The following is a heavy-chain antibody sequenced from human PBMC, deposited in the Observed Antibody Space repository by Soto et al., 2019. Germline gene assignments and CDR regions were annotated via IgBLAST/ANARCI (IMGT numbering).Heavy chain of an antibody. CDR3: ARLYSSGWDHDY. D-gene: IGHD6-19*01. Sequence: QLQLQESGPGLVKPSETLSLTCTVSGGSISSSSYYWGWIRQPPGKGLEWIGSPPYSGSTYYNPCLKSRVTISVDTSKNQFSLKVSSVTAADTAVYYCARLYSSGWDHDYWGQGTLVTVSS. V-gene: IGHV4-39*01. J-gene: IGHJ4*02. CDR1: GGSISSSSYY. CDR2: PPYSGST.